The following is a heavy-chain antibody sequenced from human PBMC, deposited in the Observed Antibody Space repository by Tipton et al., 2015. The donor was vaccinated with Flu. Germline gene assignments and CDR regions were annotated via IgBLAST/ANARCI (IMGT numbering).Heavy chain of an antibody. CDR3: ARRDYSNYVSDPKNWFDS. Sequence: LRLSCAVSGDSIRNDYYWGWIRQPPGKGLEWIGNVHHTGNTYFSPSLKSRVTMSLDRSKNQFSLKVKSMTAADTAVYYCARRDYSNYVSDPKNWFDSWGQGTLVTVSS. CDR1: GDSIRNDYY. J-gene: IGHJ5*01. D-gene: IGHD4-11*01. V-gene: IGHV4-38-2*01. CDR2: VHHTGNT.